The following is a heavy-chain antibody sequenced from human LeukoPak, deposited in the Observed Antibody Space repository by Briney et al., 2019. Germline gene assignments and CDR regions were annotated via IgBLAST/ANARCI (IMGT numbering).Heavy chain of an antibody. CDR1: GFTSSSYA. J-gene: IGHJ4*02. CDR3: AKDPYAILTGYRYYFDY. D-gene: IGHD3-9*01. V-gene: IGHV3-23*01. Sequence: PGGSPRLSCVASGFTSSSYAMSWVRQAPGKGLEWVSAISGSGGSTYYADSVKGRFTISRNNSKNTLFLQMNSLRAEDTAVYYCAKDPYAILTGYRYYFDYWGQGTLVTVSS. CDR2: ISGSGGST.